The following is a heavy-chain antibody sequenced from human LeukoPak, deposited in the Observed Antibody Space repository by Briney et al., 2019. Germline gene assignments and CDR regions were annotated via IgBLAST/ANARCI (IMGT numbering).Heavy chain of an antibody. CDR3: ARLGRPKVFYYMDV. J-gene: IGHJ6*03. CDR2: INPSDSAT. V-gene: IGHV5-51*01. CDR1: GYNFTTNW. Sequence: RGEPLKISCEASGYNFTTNWIGWVRQMPGKGLEWMGIINPSDSATRYSPAFQGQVTISADKAINTAFLQWRSLKASDTAMYFCARLGRPKVFYYMDVWGKGTTVTVSS.